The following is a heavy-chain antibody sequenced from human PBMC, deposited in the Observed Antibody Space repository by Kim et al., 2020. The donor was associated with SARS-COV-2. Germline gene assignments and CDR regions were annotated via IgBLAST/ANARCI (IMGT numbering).Heavy chain of an antibody. CDR1: GFTINIYC. V-gene: IGHV3-74*01. CDR3: AREYYDNVDV. CDR2: ISGNGRTT. J-gene: IGHJ6*02. Sequence: GGSLRLSCVASGFTINIYCMSWVRQPPGKGPVCVSQISGNGRTTNYADSVKGRFTVSRHNARNTLFWQMNSLRPEDTGVYFCAREYYDNVDVWGLGTAVTVSS.